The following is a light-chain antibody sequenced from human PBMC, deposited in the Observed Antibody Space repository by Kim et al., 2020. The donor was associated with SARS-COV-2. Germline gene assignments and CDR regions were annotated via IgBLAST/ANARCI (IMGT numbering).Light chain of an antibody. CDR3: QQSYSTPQMYT. CDR1: QSISSY. Sequence: GDRVTITCRASQSISSYLNWYQQKPGKAPKLLIYAASSLQSGVPSRFSGSGSGTDFTLTISSLQPGDSATYYCQQSYSTPQMYTFGQGTKLEI. J-gene: IGKJ2*01. V-gene: IGKV1-39*01. CDR2: AAS.